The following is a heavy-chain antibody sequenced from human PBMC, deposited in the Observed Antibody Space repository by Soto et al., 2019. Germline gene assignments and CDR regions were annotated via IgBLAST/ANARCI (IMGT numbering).Heavy chain of an antibody. J-gene: IGHJ6*02. Sequence: PXEXLKISFKGSGYXFTSYWVSWVRQMPGKGLEWIGRIDPSDSYTNYSPSFQGHVTISADKSISTAYLQWSSLKASDTAMYYCARWRDYYGMDVWGQGTTVTVSS. CDR2: IDPSDSYT. CDR1: GYXFTSYW. CDR3: ARWRDYYGMDV. V-gene: IGHV5-10-1*01.